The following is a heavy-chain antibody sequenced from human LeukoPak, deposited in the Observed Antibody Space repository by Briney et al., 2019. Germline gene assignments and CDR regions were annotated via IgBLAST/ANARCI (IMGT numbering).Heavy chain of an antibody. CDR1: GFTFNNFG. CDR2: ISYDGGNE. D-gene: IGHD3-10*01. V-gene: IGHV3-30*03. CDR3: ARVSPGGAMLRGLIGNWFDP. Sequence: GRSLRLSCAASGFTFNNFGMHWVRKAPGKGLEWVAVISYDGGNEYYADSVKGRFNISRDNHKNTLYLQMNSLRSEDTAVYYCARVSPGGAMLRGLIGNWFDPWGQGTLVTVSS. J-gene: IGHJ5*02.